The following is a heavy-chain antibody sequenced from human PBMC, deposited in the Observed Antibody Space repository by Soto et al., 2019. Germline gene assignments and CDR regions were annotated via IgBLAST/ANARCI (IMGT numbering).Heavy chain of an antibody. CDR1: GDTFSFYS. D-gene: IGHD3-10*01. V-gene: IGHV1-69*02. CDR2: INPILSMS. J-gene: IGHJ4*02. Sequence: QVQLVQSGAEVKKPGSSVRVSGKASGDTFSFYSINWVRQAPGLGLEWMGRINPILSMSNYAQRFQGRVTVTADKSTRTAYMELSSLRSEDTAMYYCASSYGSGYRAFDYWGQGALVTVSS. CDR3: ASSYGSGYRAFDY.